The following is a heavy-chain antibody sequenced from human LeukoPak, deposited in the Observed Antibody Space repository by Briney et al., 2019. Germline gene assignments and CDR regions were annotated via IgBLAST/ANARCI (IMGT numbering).Heavy chain of an antibody. CDR1: GGSISSYY. V-gene: IGHV4-59*01. Sequence: KPSETLSLTCTVSGGSISSYYWSWIRQPPGKGLEWIGYIYYSGSTNYNPSLKSRVTISVDTSKNQFSLKLSSVTAADTAVYYCAREGSGRDYWGQGTLVTVSS. CDR2: IYYSGST. J-gene: IGHJ4*02. CDR3: AREGSGRDY. D-gene: IGHD6-19*01.